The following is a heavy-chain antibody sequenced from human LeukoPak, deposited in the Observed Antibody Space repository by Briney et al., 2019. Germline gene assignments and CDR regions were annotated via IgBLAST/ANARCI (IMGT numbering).Heavy chain of an antibody. Sequence: ASVQVSCKASGYTFIGYYMHWVRQAPGQGLEWMGWINPNSGGTDYAQKFRGRVTMTRDTSISTAYMELSSLRSDDTAVYYCARAYGTSWYVDLYFQHWGQGTLVTVSS. V-gene: IGHV1-2*02. CDR2: INPNSGGT. J-gene: IGHJ1*01. CDR3: ARAYGTSWYVDLYFQH. CDR1: GYTFIGYY. D-gene: IGHD6-13*01.